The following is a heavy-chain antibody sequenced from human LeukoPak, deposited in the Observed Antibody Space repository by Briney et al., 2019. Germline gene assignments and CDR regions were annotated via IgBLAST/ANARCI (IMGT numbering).Heavy chain of an antibody. J-gene: IGHJ6*03. CDR1: GYSISSGHY. Sequence: VKPSETLSLTCDVSGYSISSGHYWGWIRQPPGRGLEWIGSTYHTGATYYNPSLESRVTISADTSKNQISLQLRSVTAADTAVYYWARHSVPGYYYYMDVWGKGTTVTVSS. V-gene: IGHV4-38-2*01. CDR3: ARHSVPGYYYYMDV. D-gene: IGHD5/OR15-5a*01. CDR2: TYHTGAT.